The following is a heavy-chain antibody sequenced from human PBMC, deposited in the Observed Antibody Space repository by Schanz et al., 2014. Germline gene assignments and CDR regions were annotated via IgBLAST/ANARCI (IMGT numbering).Heavy chain of an antibody. J-gene: IGHJ6*02. V-gene: IGHV3-33*06. CDR2: MSYDGSIK. CDR1: GFTFSSYG. CDR3: AKGMGYCSGGTCYDCYYYGLDV. Sequence: QVQLVESGGGVVQPGRSLRLSCAASGFTFSSYGMHWVRQAPGKGLEWVAAMSYDGSIKYYGDSVKGRFTISRDNSKNTLYLQMNSLSADDTAVCYCAKGMGYCSGGTCYDCYYYGLDVWGQGTTVTVSS. D-gene: IGHD2-15*01.